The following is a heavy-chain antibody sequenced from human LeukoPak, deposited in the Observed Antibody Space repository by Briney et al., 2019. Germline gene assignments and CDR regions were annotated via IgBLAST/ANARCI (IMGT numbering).Heavy chain of an antibody. CDR1: GGSISSYY. Sequence: SETLSLTCTVSGGSISSYYWSWIRQPPGKGLEWIGYIYYSGSTNYNPSLKSRVIMSVDTSKTQFSLKLSSVTAADTAVYYCARISNSGSYYAEARYYFDYWGQGTLVTVSS. CDR2: IYYSGST. D-gene: IGHD1-26*01. V-gene: IGHV4-59*01. CDR3: ARISNSGSYYAEARYYFDY. J-gene: IGHJ4*02.